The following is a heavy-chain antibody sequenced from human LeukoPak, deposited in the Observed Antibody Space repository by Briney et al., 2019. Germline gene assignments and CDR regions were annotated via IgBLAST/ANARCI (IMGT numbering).Heavy chain of an antibody. J-gene: IGHJ6*03. Sequence: ASVKVSCKASGYTFTGYYMHLVRQAPGQGLEWMGRINPNSGGTNYAQKFQGRVTMTRDTSISTAYMELSRLRSDDTAVYYCARDRQQLVFYYYYMDVWGKGTTVTVSS. CDR2: INPNSGGT. CDR3: ARDRQQLVFYYYYMDV. D-gene: IGHD6-13*01. V-gene: IGHV1-2*06. CDR1: GYTFTGYY.